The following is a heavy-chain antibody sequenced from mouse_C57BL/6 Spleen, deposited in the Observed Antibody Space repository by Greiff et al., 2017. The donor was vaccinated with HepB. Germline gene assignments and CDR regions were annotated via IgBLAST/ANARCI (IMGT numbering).Heavy chain of an antibody. Sequence: EVNVVESGGGLVQPGGSLSLSCAASGFTFTDYYMSWVRQPPGKALEWLGFIRNKANGYTTEYSASVKGRFTISRDNSQSILYLQMNALRAEDSATYYCASYIPIYYGNPYWYFDVWGTGTTVTVSS. V-gene: IGHV7-3*01. CDR1: GFTFTDYY. D-gene: IGHD2-1*01. J-gene: IGHJ1*03. CDR3: ASYIPIYYGNPYWYFDV. CDR2: IRNKANGYTT.